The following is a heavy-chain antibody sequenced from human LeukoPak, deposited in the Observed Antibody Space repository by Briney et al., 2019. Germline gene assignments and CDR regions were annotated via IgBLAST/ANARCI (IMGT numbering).Heavy chain of an antibody. CDR1: GFTFSYA. Sequence: PGGSLRLSCAASGFTFSYAMTWVRQAPGKGLEWVSAISGSGGSTYYADSVKGRFTISRDDSKNTVYLQMNGLRAKDTAVYYCARIGIAVAAHAVYFDYWGQGTLVTVSS. V-gene: IGHV3-23*01. CDR3: ARIGIAVAAHAVYFDY. J-gene: IGHJ4*02. D-gene: IGHD6-19*01. CDR2: ISGSGGST.